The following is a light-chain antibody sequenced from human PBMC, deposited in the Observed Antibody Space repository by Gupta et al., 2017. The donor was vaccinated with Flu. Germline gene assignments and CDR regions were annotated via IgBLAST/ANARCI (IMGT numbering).Light chain of an antibody. CDR3: SSFTTNKLYV. Sequence: QSALTQPASVSGSPGQSITISCTGTSTDVGAYYFVSWYQQYPGEAPKLIIHEVNNRLSGVSHRFSGSKSGNTASLTISGLQPEDDADYYCSSFTTNKLYVFGTGTKVTVL. CDR1: STDVGAYYF. V-gene: IGLV2-14*01. CDR2: EVN. J-gene: IGLJ1*01.